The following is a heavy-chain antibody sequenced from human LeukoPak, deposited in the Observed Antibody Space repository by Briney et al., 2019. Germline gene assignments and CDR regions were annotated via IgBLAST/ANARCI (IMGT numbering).Heavy chain of an antibody. CDR2: IYYSGST. Sequence: PSETLSLTCTVSGGSISSSSYYWGWIRQPPGKGLEWIGSIYYSGSTYYNPSLKSRVTISVDTSKNQFSLKLSSVTAADTAVYYCARDYMITSTHYYYGMDVWGQGTTVTVSS. CDR3: ARDYMITSTHYYYGMDV. CDR1: GGSISSSSYY. D-gene: IGHD3-16*01. J-gene: IGHJ6*02. V-gene: IGHV4-39*07.